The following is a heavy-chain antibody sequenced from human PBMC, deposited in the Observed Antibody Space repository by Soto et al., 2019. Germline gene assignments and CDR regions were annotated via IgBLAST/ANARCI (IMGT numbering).Heavy chain of an antibody. D-gene: IGHD5-18*01. CDR2: IHPNSGGT. Sequence: ASVKVSCKASGYTFTSYYMHCVRQAPGQGLEWMGWIHPNSGGTNYAQKFQGGVTLTRDTSISTAYMEVSRLKSDDTAVYYCAREEAAGTAMGYFDYWGQGTLVTVSS. CDR3: AREEAAGTAMGYFDY. V-gene: IGHV1-2*02. CDR1: GYTFTSYY. J-gene: IGHJ4*02.